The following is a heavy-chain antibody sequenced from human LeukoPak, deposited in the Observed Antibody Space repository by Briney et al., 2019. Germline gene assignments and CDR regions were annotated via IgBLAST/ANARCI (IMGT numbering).Heavy chain of an antibody. CDR1: GGTFSNFG. D-gene: IGHD5-18*01. J-gene: IGHJ4*02. Sequence: ASVKVSCKASGGTFSNFGINWARLAPGQGLEWMGGIIPIFTSPGYAQKFQGRVTITADESTSTAYMELSSLRSEDTAVYYCARGAVMVTLATHFDYWGQGTLVTVSS. V-gene: IGHV1-69*13. CDR3: ARGAVMVTLATHFDY. CDR2: IIPIFTSP.